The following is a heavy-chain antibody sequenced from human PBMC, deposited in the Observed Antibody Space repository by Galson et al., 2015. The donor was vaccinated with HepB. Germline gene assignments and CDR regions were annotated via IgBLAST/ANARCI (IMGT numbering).Heavy chain of an antibody. CDR3: ARGELLRQYYFDY. CDR1: GFTFSSYG. D-gene: IGHD1-26*01. CDR2: ISYDGSNK. Sequence: SLRLSCAASGFTFSSYGMHWVRQAPGKGLEWVAVISYDGSNKYYADSVKGRFTISRDTSTSTVYMELSSLRSEDTAVYYCARGELLRQYYFDYWGQGTLVTVSS. V-gene: IGHV3-30*03. J-gene: IGHJ4*02.